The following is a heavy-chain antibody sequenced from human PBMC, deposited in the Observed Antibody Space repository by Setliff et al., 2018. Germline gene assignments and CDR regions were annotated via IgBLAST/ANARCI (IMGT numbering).Heavy chain of an antibody. V-gene: IGHV4-59*12. CDR2: IYHSGST. J-gene: IGHJ4*02. D-gene: IGHD3-3*01. Sequence: SETLSLTCTVSGVSISSYYWSWIRQPPGKGLEWIGSIYHSGSTYYNPSLKSRVTISVDTSKNQFSLKLSSVTAADTAVYYCARERMYYNFWSGYSDYWGQGTLVTVSS. CDR3: ARERMYYNFWSGYSDY. CDR1: GVSISSYY.